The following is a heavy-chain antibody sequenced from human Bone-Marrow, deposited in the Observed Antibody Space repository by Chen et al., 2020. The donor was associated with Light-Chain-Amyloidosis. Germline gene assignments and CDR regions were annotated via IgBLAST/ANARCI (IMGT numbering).Heavy chain of an antibody. Sequence: QVQLQQWGAGLLKPSETLSRTCAVYGGSFRGYYWSWIRQPPGKGLGWIGEINHSGSTNYNPSLKSRVTISVDTSKNQFSLKLSSVTAADTAVYYCARGHSNVYSSSAQRRNWFDPWGQGTLVTVSS. D-gene: IGHD6-6*01. V-gene: IGHV4-34*01. CDR3: ARGHSNVYSSSAQRRNWFDP. CDR1: GGSFRGYY. CDR2: INHSGST. J-gene: IGHJ5*02.